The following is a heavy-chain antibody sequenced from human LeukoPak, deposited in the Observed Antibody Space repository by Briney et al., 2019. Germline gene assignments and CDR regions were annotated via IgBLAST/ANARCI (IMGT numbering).Heavy chain of an antibody. CDR3: ARHLSGITGYTYGRGIDY. V-gene: IGHV3-7*01. Sequence: GGSLRLSCAASGFTFSSYWMSWVRQAPGKGLEWVANIKKDESEKYYVDSVKGRFTISRDNAKKSLYLQMNSLRAEDTAVYYCARHLSGITGYTYGRGIDYWGQGAPVTVSS. CDR1: GFTFSSYW. D-gene: IGHD5-18*01. CDR2: IKKDESEK. J-gene: IGHJ4*02.